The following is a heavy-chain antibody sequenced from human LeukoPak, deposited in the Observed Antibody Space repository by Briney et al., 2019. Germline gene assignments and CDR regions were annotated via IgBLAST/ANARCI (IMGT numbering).Heavy chain of an antibody. V-gene: IGHV3-21*01. D-gene: IGHD2-15*01. J-gene: IGHJ4*02. Sequence: PGGSLRLSCAASGFTFSSYSMNWVRQAPGKGLEWVSSISSSSSYIYYADSVKGRFTISRDNAKNSLYLQMNSLRAEDTAVYYCAIVGGLVGFGYWGQGTLVTVSS. CDR2: ISSSSSYI. CDR3: AIVGGLVGFGY. CDR1: GFTFSSYS.